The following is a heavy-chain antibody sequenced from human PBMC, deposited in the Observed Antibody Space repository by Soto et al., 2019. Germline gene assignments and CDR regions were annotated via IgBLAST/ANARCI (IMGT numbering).Heavy chain of an antibody. J-gene: IGHJ6*02. CDR3: ARDPLDVYGYYYYSGMDV. CDR2: TYYRSKWYN. D-gene: IGHD3-16*01. V-gene: IGHV6-1*01. CDR1: GDSVSSNSAA. Sequence: PSQTLSLTCAISGDSVSSNSAAWNWIRQSPSRGLEWLGRTYYRSKWYNDYAVSVKSRITINPDTSKNQFSLQLNSVTPEDTAVYYCARDPLDVYGYYYYSGMDVWGQGTTVTVS.